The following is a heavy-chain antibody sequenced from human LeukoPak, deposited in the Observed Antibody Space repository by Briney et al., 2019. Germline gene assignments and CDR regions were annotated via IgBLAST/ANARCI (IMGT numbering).Heavy chain of an antibody. CDR3: ARDLWFGELLFRFDY. CDR2: ISSSGSTI. CDR1: GFTFSSYE. V-gene: IGHV3-48*03. Sequence: VGSLRLSCAASGFTFSSYEMNWVRQAPGKGLEWVSYISSSGSTIYYADSVKGRFTISRDNAKNSLYLQMNSLRAEDTAVYYCARDLWFGELLFRFDYWGQGTLVTVSS. J-gene: IGHJ4*02. D-gene: IGHD3-10*01.